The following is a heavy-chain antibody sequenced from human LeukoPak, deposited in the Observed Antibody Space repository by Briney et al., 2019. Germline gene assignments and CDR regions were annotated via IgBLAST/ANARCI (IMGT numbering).Heavy chain of an antibody. CDR1: GFTFSTYC. CDR2: ICPDGTVT. Sequence: PGGSLRLSCAASGFTFSTYCMHWVRQAPGKGPMWVSRICPDGTVTNYADSVKARFIISRDNVRNTVYLQMNSLRVEDTAVYYCAKEGYITMVRGVIITDYFDYWGQGTLVTVSS. CDR3: AKEGYITMVRGVIITDYFDY. V-gene: IGHV3-74*01. J-gene: IGHJ4*02. D-gene: IGHD3-10*01.